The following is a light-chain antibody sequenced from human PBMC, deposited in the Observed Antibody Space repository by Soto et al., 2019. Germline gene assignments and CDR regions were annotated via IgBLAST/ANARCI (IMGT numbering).Light chain of an antibody. J-gene: IGLJ1*01. Sequence: QSALTQPASVSGSPGQSITISCTGTSDDVGGYAYVSWYQHYPGKAPKLIISEVSNRPSGVSDRFSGSRSGNTASLTISGLQAEDEADYYCTSYASSSTYVFGTGTKLTVL. CDR1: SDDVGGYAY. V-gene: IGLV2-14*01. CDR3: TSYASSSTYV. CDR2: EVS.